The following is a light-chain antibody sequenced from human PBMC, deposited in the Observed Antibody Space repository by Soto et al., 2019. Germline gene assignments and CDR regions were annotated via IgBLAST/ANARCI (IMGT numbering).Light chain of an antibody. Sequence: ELVMTKSPATLSLSPVGRATLSCRASQSISDTLAWYQQKPGQAPRLLIYGASRRATGFPARFSGSGSGTDFTLTISSLQSEDFAVYYCQQYDNWPWTFGQGTKV. CDR3: QQYDNWPWT. V-gene: IGKV3-15*01. CDR1: QSISDT. J-gene: IGKJ1*01. CDR2: GAS.